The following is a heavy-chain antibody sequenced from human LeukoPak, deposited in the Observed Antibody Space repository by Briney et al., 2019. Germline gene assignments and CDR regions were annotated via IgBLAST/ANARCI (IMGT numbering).Heavy chain of an antibody. J-gene: IGHJ6*03. CDR3: ARCSSSWRTFYYYYYYMDV. Sequence: SETLSLTCTVSGGSISSSSYYWGWIRQPPGKGLEWIGSIYYSGSTYYNPSLKSRVTISVDTSKNQFSLKLSSVTAADTAVYYCARCSSSWRTFYYYYYYMDVWGKGTTVTISS. CDR1: GGSISSSSYY. D-gene: IGHD6-13*01. CDR2: IYYSGST. V-gene: IGHV4-39*01.